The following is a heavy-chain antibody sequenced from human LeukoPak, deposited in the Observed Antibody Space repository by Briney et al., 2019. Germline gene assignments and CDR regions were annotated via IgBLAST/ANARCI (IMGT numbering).Heavy chain of an antibody. V-gene: IGHV3-21*01. CDR1: GFTFSSYS. Sequence: MSGGSLRLSCAASGFTFSSYSMNWVRQAPGKGLEWVSSISSSSSYIYYADSVKGRFTISRDNAKNSLYLQMNSLRAEDTAVYYCARVDRDYYDSSGYPYYYYGMDVWGQGTTVTVSS. D-gene: IGHD3-22*01. J-gene: IGHJ6*02. CDR3: ARVDRDYYDSSGYPYYYYGMDV. CDR2: ISSSSSYI.